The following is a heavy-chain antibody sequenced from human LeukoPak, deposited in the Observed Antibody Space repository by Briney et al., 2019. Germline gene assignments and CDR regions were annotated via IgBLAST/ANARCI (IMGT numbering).Heavy chain of an antibody. Sequence: SVKVSCKASGGTFSSYAISWVRQAPGQGLEWMGGIIPIFGTANYAQKLQGRVTITTDESTSTAYMELSSLRSEDTAVYYCTRGGWNFYYFDYWGQGTLVTVSS. CDR1: GGTFSSYA. V-gene: IGHV1-69*05. J-gene: IGHJ4*02. CDR3: TRGGWNFYYFDY. CDR2: IIPIFGTA. D-gene: IGHD1-7*01.